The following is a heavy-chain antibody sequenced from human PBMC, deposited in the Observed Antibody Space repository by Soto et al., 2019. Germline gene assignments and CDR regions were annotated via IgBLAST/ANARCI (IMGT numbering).Heavy chain of an antibody. CDR1: GFTFSSYA. V-gene: IGHV3-23*01. CDR2: ISGSGGST. D-gene: IGHD6-19*01. CDR3: ARRTSGWYLDY. J-gene: IGHJ4*02. Sequence: EVQLLESGGGLVQPGGSLRLSCAASGFTFSSYAMSWDRQAPGKGLEWVSVISGSGGSTYYADSVKGRFTISRDNSKNTLYLQTNSLRAEDTAVYYCARRTSGWYLDYWGQGTLVTVAS.